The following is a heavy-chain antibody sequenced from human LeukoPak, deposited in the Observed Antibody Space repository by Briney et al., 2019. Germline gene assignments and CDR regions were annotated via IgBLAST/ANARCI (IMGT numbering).Heavy chain of an antibody. CDR3: ARDRITMVRGVPNWFDP. V-gene: IGHV1-2*02. Sequence: ASVKVSCKASGYTFTGYYMHWVRQAPGQGLEWMGWINPNSGGTNYAQKFQGRVTMTRDTSISTAYMELSRLRSDDTAVYYCARDRITMVRGVPNWFDPWGQGTLVTVSS. J-gene: IGHJ5*02. CDR2: INPNSGGT. D-gene: IGHD3-10*01. CDR1: GYTFTGYY.